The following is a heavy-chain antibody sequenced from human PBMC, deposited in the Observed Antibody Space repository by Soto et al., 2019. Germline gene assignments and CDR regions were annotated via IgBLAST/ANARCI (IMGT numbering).Heavy chain of an antibody. J-gene: IGHJ6*02. CDR3: ASDGNSGYNWYYYYGMDV. CDR2: ISYAGSNK. CDR1: GFTFSSFA. V-gene: IGHV3-30-3*01. D-gene: IGHD5-12*01. Sequence: QVQLVESGGGVVQPGRSLRLSCTASGFTFSSFALHWARQAPGKGLVWLALISYAGSNKAYADSVKGRFTISRDNSKHALYLQMNIQRAEDTAMYYCASDGNSGYNWYYYYGMDVWGQGTTVTVSS.